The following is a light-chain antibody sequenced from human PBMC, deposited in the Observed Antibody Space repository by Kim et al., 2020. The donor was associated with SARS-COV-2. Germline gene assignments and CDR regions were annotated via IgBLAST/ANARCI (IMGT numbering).Light chain of an antibody. CDR1: QNVRTY. CDR3: HQYNNWPPNT. J-gene: IGKJ2*01. V-gene: IGKV3-15*01. CDR2: VAS. Sequence: TMMTQSPATLSVSPGETATLSCRASQNVRTYLAWYQQKPGQAPRLLIYVASTRATGIPARFSGSGSGTEFTLTISSLQSEDFAVYYCHQYNNWPPNTFGQGTKLEI.